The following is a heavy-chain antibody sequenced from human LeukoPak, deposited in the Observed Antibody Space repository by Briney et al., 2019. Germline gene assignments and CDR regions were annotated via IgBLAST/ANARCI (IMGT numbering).Heavy chain of an antibody. CDR1: GYTFTGYY. Sequence: ASVKVSCEASGYTFTGYYMHWVRQAPGQGLEWMGWINPNSGGTNYAQKFQGRVTMTRDTSISTAYMELSRLRSDDTAVYYCASGYCSGGSCYWFDPWGQGTLVTVSS. V-gene: IGHV1-2*02. CDR2: INPNSGGT. CDR3: ASGYCSGGSCYWFDP. J-gene: IGHJ5*02. D-gene: IGHD2-15*01.